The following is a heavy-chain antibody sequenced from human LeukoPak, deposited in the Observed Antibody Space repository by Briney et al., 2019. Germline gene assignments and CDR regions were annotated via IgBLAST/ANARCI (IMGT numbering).Heavy chain of an antibody. V-gene: IGHV3-23*01. Sequence: GGSLRLSCAASGFTFSSYAMSWVRQAPGKGLEWVSAISGSGGSTYYADSVKGRFTISRDNSKNTLYLQMNSLRAEDRAVYYCAKDGGDSWYFDLWGRGTLVTVSS. CDR1: GFTFSSYA. J-gene: IGHJ2*01. CDR2: ISGSGGST. CDR3: AKDGGDSWYFDL. D-gene: IGHD2-21*02.